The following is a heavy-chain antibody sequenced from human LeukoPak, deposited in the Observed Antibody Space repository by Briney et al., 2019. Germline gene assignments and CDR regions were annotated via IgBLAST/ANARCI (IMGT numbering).Heavy chain of an antibody. J-gene: IGHJ4*02. Sequence: PGGSLRLSCAASGFTFSYYWMHWVRQAPGKGLVWVSRIKSDGSITEYADSVKGRFTISRDNAKNTLYLQMNSLRGEDTAVYYCARDLSYSGIDSWGQGTLVTVSS. D-gene: IGHD1-26*01. V-gene: IGHV3-74*01. CDR1: GFTFSYYW. CDR3: ARDLSYSGIDS. CDR2: IKSDGSIT.